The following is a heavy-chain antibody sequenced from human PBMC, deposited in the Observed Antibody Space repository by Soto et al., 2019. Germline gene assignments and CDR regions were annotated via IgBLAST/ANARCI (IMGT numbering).Heavy chain of an antibody. V-gene: IGHV3-72*01. CDR3: ATLERIVGGTWDY. J-gene: IGHJ4*02. CDR2: IRNRANSHTT. D-gene: IGHD1-26*01. CDR1: GFTFSDHY. Sequence: EVQLVESGGGLVQPGGSLRLSCAASGFTFSDHYMDWVRQSPGKGLEWVGRIRNRANSHTTVYAASVKGRFTISRDDSKNSVFLEMNSLKTEDTAVYYCATLERIVGGTWDYWGQGTLVNVSS.